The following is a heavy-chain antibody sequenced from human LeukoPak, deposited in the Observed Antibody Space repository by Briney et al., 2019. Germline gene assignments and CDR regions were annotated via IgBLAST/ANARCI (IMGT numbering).Heavy chain of an antibody. CDR2: ISYDGSNN. J-gene: IGHJ4*02. CDR1: GFTFSSYG. Sequence: GGSLRLSCAASGFTFSSYGMHWVRQAPGKGLEWVAVISYDGSNNYYADSVKGRFTISRDNSKNTLYLQMNSLRAEDTAVYYCAKDLDSSGYLFDYWGQGTLVTVSS. D-gene: IGHD3-22*01. V-gene: IGHV3-30*18. CDR3: AKDLDSSGYLFDY.